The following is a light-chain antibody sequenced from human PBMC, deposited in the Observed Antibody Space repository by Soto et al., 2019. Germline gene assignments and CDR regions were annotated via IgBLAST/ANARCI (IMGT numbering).Light chain of an antibody. V-gene: IGKV3-15*01. CDR2: GTS. CDR3: QQRSNWPIT. Sequence: EIVMTQSPATLSVSPGERAALSCRASQSVSSNLAWYQQKPGLSPRLLIYGTSTRATGIPARFSGSGSGTEFTLTISSLQSEDFAVYYCQQRSNWPITFGQGTRLEIK. J-gene: IGKJ5*01. CDR1: QSVSSN.